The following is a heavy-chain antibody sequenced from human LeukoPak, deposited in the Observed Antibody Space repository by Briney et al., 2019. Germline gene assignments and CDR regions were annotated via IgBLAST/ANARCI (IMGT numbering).Heavy chain of an antibody. CDR1: GGSFSGYY. J-gene: IGHJ5*02. V-gene: IGHV4-34*01. CDR3: ARGLYYGSPGAWFDP. CDR2: INHSGST. D-gene: IGHD3-10*01. Sequence: SETLSLTRAVYGGSFSGYYWSWSRQPPGKGLEWIGEINHSGSTNYNPSLKSRVTISVDTSKNQFSLKLSSVTAADTAVYYCARGLYYGSPGAWFDPWGQGTRVTVSS.